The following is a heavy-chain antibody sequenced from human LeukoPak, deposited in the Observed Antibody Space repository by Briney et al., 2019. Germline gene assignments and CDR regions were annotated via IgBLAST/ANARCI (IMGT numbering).Heavy chain of an antibody. Sequence: PGRSLRLSCAASGFTFDDYAMHWVRQAPGKGLEWVSGISWNSGSIGYADSVKGRFTISRDNAKNSLYLQMNSLRGEDTAFYFCAKGSGSYSSSFLDYWGQGTLVTVSS. CDR3: AKGSGSYSSSFLDY. V-gene: IGHV3-9*01. J-gene: IGHJ4*02. CDR1: GFTFDDYA. D-gene: IGHD1-26*01. CDR2: ISWNSGSI.